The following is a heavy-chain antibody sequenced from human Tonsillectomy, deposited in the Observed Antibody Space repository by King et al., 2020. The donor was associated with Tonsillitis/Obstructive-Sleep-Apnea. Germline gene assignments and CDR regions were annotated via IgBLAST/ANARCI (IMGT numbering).Heavy chain of an antibody. CDR3: AGEVEMATMGVVAFDY. D-gene: IGHD5-24*01. Sequence: TLQESGPVLVKPTETLTLTCTVSGFSLSNARMGVSWIRQPPGKALEWLAHIFSNDEKSYSTSLKSRLTISKDTSKSQVVLTMTNMDPVDTATYYCAGEVEMATMGVVAFDYWGKGTLVTVSS. CDR2: IFSNDEK. J-gene: IGHJ4*02. V-gene: IGHV2-26*01. CDR1: GFSLSNARMG.